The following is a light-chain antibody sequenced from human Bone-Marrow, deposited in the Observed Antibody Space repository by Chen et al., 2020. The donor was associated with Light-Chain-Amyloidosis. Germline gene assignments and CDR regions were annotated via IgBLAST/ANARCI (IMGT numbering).Light chain of an antibody. CDR2: RY. V-gene: IGKV3-15*01. CDR1: QDVGSD. J-gene: IGKJ4*01. CDR3: QQWGDWPLT. Sequence: EIVMTQSPAILSVSPGERATLSCRASQDVGSDLGWYQQKPGHPPRLLMYRYTRATDVPARFSGSGSGTDFTLTISSLQSEDFAVYYCQQWGDWPLTFGGGTKVEIK.